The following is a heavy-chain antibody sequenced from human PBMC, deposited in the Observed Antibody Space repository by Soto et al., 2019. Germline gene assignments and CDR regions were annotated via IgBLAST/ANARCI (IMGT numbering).Heavy chain of an antibody. J-gene: IGHJ4*02. CDR1: GVSFSGYY. CDR2: INHSGST. V-gene: IGHV4-34*01. D-gene: IGHD2-2*01. Sequence: SETLSLTCAVYGVSFSGYYWSWIRQPPGKGLEWIGEINHSGSTNYNPSLKSRVTISVDTSKNQFSLKLSSVTAADTAVYYCARVGDIVVVPAGPNFDYWGQGTLVTVSS. CDR3: ARVGDIVVVPAGPNFDY.